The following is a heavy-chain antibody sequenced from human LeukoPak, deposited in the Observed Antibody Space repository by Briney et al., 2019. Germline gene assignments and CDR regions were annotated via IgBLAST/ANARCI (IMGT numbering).Heavy chain of an antibody. CDR3: ARDLGEWLALFDY. CDR2: ISGSGAST. CDR1: GFTFSSYA. D-gene: IGHD6-19*01. V-gene: IGHV3-23*01. J-gene: IGHJ4*02. Sequence: GGSLRLSCAASGFTFSSYAMSWVRQAPGKGLEWVSAISGSGASTYYADSVKGRFTISRDNSKNTLYLQMNSLRAEDTAVYYCARDLGEWLALFDYWGQGTLVTVSS.